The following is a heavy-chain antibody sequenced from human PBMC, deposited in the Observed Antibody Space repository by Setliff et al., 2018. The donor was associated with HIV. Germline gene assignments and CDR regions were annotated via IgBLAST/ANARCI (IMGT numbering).Heavy chain of an antibody. Sequence: PGGSLRLSCAASGFTFRSYWMYWVRQPPGKGLVWVSRINIDGGSTNYADSVKGRFTISRDNAKNTLYLQMNGLSAEDTAVYYCARDRFRGGVGTGLAEYWGQGTGVTVSS. CDR3: ARDRFRGGVGTGLAEY. D-gene: IGHD3-16*01. V-gene: IGHV3-74*01. CDR1: GFTFRSYW. CDR2: INIDGGST. J-gene: IGHJ4*02.